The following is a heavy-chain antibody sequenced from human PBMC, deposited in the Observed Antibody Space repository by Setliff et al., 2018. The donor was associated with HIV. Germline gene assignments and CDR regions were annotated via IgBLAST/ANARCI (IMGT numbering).Heavy chain of an antibody. D-gene: IGHD7-27*01. CDR1: GFTFSYAW. Sequence: GESLKISCAASGFTFSYAWMTWGRQAPGKGLEWIGRIKSRTDGGTTEHATPVKGRFTISRDDSKNTVYLQMNSLKTEDTAMYYCATPNPGDGISYDFWGQGTMVTVSS. V-gene: IGHV3-15*01. CDR3: ATPNPGDGISYDF. J-gene: IGHJ3*01. CDR2: IKSRTDGGTT.